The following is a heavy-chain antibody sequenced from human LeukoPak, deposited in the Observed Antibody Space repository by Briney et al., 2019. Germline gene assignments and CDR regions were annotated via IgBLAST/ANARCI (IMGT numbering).Heavy chain of an antibody. CDR2: INPSGGST. J-gene: IGHJ5*02. V-gene: IGHV1-46*01. Sequence: GASVKVSCKASGYTFTSYYMHWVRQAPGQGLEWMGIINPSGGSTSYAQKFQGRVTMTRDTSISTAYMELSRLRSDDTAVYYCARVHDSNWFDPWGQGTLVTVSS. CDR3: ARVHDSNWFDP. D-gene: IGHD3-22*01. CDR1: GYTFTSYY.